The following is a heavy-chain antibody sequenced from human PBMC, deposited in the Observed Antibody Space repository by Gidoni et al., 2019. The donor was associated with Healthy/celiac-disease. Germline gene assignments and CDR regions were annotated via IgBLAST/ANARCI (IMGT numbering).Heavy chain of an antibody. V-gene: IGHV3-21*01. CDR1: GFPFSRHS. Sequence: EVQLVESGGGLVKPGGSLRLSCSASGFPFSRHSMNGVRQAPGKGLEWVSSISSSSSYIYYADSVKGRFTISRDNAKNSLYLQMNSLRAEDTAVYYCARAVLANGYYYYYMDVWGKGTTVTVSS. D-gene: IGHD5-12*01. J-gene: IGHJ6*03. CDR3: ARAVLANGYYYYYMDV. CDR2: ISSSSSYI.